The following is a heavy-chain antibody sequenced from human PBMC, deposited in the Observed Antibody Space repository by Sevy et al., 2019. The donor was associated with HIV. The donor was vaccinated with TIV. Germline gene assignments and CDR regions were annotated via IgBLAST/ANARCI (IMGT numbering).Heavy chain of an antibody. CDR3: ATGYCSSTSCWRRGYYYYGMDV. Sequence: ASVKVSCKVSGYTLTELSMHWVRQAPGKGLEWMGGFDPEDGETIYAQKFQGRVTMTEDTSTDTAYMELSSLRSEDTAVYYCATGYCSSTSCWRRGYYYYGMDVWGQGTTVTVSS. CDR2: FDPEDGET. CDR1: GYTLTELS. V-gene: IGHV1-24*01. J-gene: IGHJ6*02. D-gene: IGHD2-2*01.